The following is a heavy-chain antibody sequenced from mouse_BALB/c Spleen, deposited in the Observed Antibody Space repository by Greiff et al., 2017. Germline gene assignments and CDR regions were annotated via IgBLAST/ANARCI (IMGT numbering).Heavy chain of an antibody. CDR1: GYTFSSYW. CDR3: ARIATTVVAPDY. J-gene: IGHJ2*01. D-gene: IGHD1-1*01. V-gene: IGHV1-9*01. CDR2: ILPGSGST. Sequence: QVQLQQSGAELMKPGASVKISCKATGYTFSSYWIEWVKQRPGHGLEWIGEILPGSGSTNYNEKFKGKATFTADTSSNTAYMQLSSLTSEDSAVYYCARIATTVVAPDYWGQGTTLTVSS.